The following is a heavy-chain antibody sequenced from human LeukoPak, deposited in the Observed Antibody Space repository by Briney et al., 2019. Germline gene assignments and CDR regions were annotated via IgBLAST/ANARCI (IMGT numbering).Heavy chain of an antibody. V-gene: IGHV4-59*08. J-gene: IGHJ4*02. CDR2: ISYSGST. Sequence: PSETLSLTCTVSGGSTSSYYWSWIRQPPGKGPEWIGYISYSGSTNYDPSLKSRVTISVDTSKNQFSVKLSSVTAADTAVYYCARGTMTTVTYYFDYWGQGTLVTVSS. CDR3: ARGTMTTVTYYFDY. CDR1: GGSTSSYY. D-gene: IGHD4-17*01.